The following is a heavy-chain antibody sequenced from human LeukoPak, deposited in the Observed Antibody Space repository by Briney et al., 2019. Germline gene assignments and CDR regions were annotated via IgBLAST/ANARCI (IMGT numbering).Heavy chain of an antibody. D-gene: IGHD3-22*01. V-gene: IGHV3-30*03. CDR3: ARMMTDFDGSGHDIQRGAFDI. CDR1: GFTFSSYS. Sequence: GGSLRLSCAASGFTFSSYSMNWVRQAPGKGLEWVAVISYDGRYQFYADSVKGRFTVSRGNSKNTLSLQMNSLRAEDTAVYHCARMMTDFDGSGHDIQRGAFDIWGQGTMVTV. CDR2: ISYDGRYQ. J-gene: IGHJ3*02.